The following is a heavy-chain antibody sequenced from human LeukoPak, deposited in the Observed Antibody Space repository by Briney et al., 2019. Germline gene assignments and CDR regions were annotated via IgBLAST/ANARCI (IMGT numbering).Heavy chain of an antibody. J-gene: IGHJ5*02. CDR3: ARWSSSWENNWFDP. CDR2: ISYSGST. Sequence: SETLSLTCTVSGGSIASYYWSWIRQPPGKGLEWIGYISYSGSTNYNPSLKSRATMSVDTSNNRFSLSLTSATAADTGMYYCARWSSSWENNWFDPWGQGILVTVSS. CDR1: GGSIASYY. V-gene: IGHV4-59*12. D-gene: IGHD6-13*01.